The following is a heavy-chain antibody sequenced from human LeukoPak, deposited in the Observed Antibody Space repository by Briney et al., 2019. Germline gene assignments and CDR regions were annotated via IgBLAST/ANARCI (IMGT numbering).Heavy chain of an antibody. Sequence: GGSLRLSCAASGFTVSSNYMSWVRQAPGKGLGRVSVIYSGGSTYYADSVKGRFTISRDNSTNTLYLQMNSLRAEDTDVYYCARDTRVVTGAFDIWGQGTMVTVSS. V-gene: IGHV3-53*01. D-gene: IGHD4-23*01. CDR2: IYSGGST. J-gene: IGHJ3*02. CDR1: GFTVSSNY. CDR3: ARDTRVVTGAFDI.